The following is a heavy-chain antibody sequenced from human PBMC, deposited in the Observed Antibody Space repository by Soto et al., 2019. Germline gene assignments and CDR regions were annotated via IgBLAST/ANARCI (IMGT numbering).Heavy chain of an antibody. CDR2: ISSSSTI. Sequence: EVQLVESGGGLVQPGGSLRLSCAASGFTFSSYSMNWVRQAPGKGLEWVSYISSSSTIYYADSVKGRFTISRDNAKNSLYLQMNSLRDEDTAVYYCARDRTFGVVLRNWGQGTLVTVSS. D-gene: IGHD3-3*01. CDR1: GFTFSSYS. CDR3: ARDRTFGVVLRN. J-gene: IGHJ4*02. V-gene: IGHV3-48*02.